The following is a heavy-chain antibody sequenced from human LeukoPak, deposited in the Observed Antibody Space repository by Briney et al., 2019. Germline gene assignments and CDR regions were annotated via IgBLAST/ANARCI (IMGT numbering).Heavy chain of an antibody. V-gene: IGHV1-69*13. J-gene: IGHJ3*02. CDR3: ADSAKIGYCSSTSCYGAFDI. CDR1: GGTFSSYA. D-gene: IGHD2-2*01. CDR2: IIPIFGTA. Sequence: SVKVSCKASGGTFSSYAISWVRQAPGQGLEWMGGIIPIFGTANYAQKFQGRVAITADESTSTAYMELSSPRSEDTAVYYCADSAKIGYCSSTSCYGAFDIWGQGTMVTVSS.